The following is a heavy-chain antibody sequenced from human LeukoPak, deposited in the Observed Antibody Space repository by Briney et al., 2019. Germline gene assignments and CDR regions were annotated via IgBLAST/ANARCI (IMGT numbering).Heavy chain of an antibody. D-gene: IGHD3-16*01. CDR2: ISYDGSNK. CDR1: GLTLSRSP. CDR3: ARDMIYFDY. J-gene: IGHJ4*02. Sequence: GGSLRLSCAAPGLTLSRSPMHWVRQAPGKGLEWVAVISYDGSNKYYADSVKGRFTISRDKSKNTLYLQMNSLRAEDTAVYYCARDMIYFDYWGQGTLVTVSS. V-gene: IGHV3-30-3*01.